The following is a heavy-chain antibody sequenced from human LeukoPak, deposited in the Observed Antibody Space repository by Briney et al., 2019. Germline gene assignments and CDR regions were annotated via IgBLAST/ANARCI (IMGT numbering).Heavy chain of an antibody. CDR3: ASDSYSPEYFQH. J-gene: IGHJ1*01. CDR2: IYSGGST. D-gene: IGHD2-15*01. V-gene: IGHV3-66*01. Sequence: PGGSLRLSCAASGFSVSNNYMSWVRQAPGKGLDWASVIYSGGSTFYADSVKGRFTIPRDNSKNTLYLQMNSLRAEDTAVYYCASDSYSPEYFQHWGQGTLVTVSS. CDR1: GFSVSNNY.